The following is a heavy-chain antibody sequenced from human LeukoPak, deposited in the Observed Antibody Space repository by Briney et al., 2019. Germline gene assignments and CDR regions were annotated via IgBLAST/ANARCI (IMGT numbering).Heavy chain of an antibody. CDR3: ARLTVEMATIIPRDALDI. CDR2: IKQDGSEK. D-gene: IGHD5-24*01. J-gene: IGHJ3*02. CDR1: GFTFSSYW. Sequence: GGSLRLSCAASGFTFSSYWMSWVRQAPGKGLEWVANIKQDGSEKYYVDSVKGRFTISRDNAKNSLYLQMNSLRAEDTAVYYCARLTVEMATIIPRDALDIWGQGTMVTVSS. V-gene: IGHV3-7*01.